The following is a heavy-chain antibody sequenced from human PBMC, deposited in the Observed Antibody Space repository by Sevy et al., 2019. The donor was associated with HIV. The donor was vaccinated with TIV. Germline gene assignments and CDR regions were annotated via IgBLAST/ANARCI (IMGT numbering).Heavy chain of an antibody. V-gene: IGHV1-18*01. J-gene: IGHJ6*02. D-gene: IGHD1-26*01. Sequence: ASVKVSCKASGYTFTSYGISWVRQAPGQGLEWMGWISAYNGNTNYAQKLQGRVTMTTDTSTSTAYMELRSLRSDDTAVYYCARDSGSYYVDYYSMDVWGQGTTVTVSS. CDR3: ARDSGSYYVDYYSMDV. CDR1: GYTFTSYG. CDR2: ISAYNGNT.